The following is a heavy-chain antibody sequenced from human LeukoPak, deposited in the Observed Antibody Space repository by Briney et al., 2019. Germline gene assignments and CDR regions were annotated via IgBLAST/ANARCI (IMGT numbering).Heavy chain of an antibody. CDR1: GGSLSGYY. CDR2: INQSGST. J-gene: IGHJ4*02. CDR3: ARRAGGYSHPYDY. V-gene: IGHV4-34*01. Sequence: PSETLSLTCAVYGGSLSGYYWSWIRQPPGKGLEWIGEINQSGSTNYNPSLKSRVTISVDTSKNQFSLKLSSVTAADTAVYYCARRAGGYSHPYDYWGQGILVTVSS. D-gene: IGHD4-23*01.